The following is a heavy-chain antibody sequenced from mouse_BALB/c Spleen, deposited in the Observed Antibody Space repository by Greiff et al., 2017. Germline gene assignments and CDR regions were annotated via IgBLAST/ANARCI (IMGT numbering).Heavy chain of an antibody. D-gene: IGHD1-1*01. CDR2: IFPGGGNT. CDR3: ARLELQYFEV. V-gene: IGHV1-66*01. J-gene: IGHJ1*01. Sequence: VQVQQSGPELVKPGASVKISCKASGYSFTSYYIHWVQQRPGQGLEWIGWIFPGGGNTKYNEKFKGKATLTADTSSSTAYMQLSSLTSEDSAVYFCARLELQYFEVWGAGTTVTVSS. CDR1: GYSFTSYY.